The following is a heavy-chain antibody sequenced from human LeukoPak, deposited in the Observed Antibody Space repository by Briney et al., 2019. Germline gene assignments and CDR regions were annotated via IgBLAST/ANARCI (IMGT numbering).Heavy chain of an antibody. CDR2: INHSGST. CDR3: ARLVGATVGTYNWFDP. V-gene: IGHV4-34*01. CDR1: GGSISSYY. Sequence: PSETLSLTCTVSGGSISSYYWSWIRQPPGKGLEWIGEINHSGSTNYNPSLKSRVTVSVDTSKNQFSLKLSSVTAADTAVYYCARLVGATVGTYNWFDPWGQGTLVTVSS. D-gene: IGHD1-26*01. J-gene: IGHJ5*02.